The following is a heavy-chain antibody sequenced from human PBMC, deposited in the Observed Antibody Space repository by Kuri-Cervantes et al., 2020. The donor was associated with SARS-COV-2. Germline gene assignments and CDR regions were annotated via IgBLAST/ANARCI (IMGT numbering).Heavy chain of an antibody. V-gene: IGHV3-20*04. D-gene: IGHD2-2*02. J-gene: IGHJ3*01. CDR2: INWNGGST. CDR1: GFTFEDYG. Sequence: GRSLRLSGAASGFTFEDYGMSWVRQAPGKGLEWVSGINWNGGSTGYADSVKGRFTISRDNAKNSLYLQMNSLSAEDTALYYCARDPQSYCSSTSCYIPVDWGQGTMVTVSS. CDR3: ARDPQSYCSSTSCYIPVD.